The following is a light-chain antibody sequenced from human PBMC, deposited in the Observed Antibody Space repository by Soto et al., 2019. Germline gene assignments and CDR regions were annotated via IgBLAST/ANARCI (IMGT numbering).Light chain of an antibody. CDR1: QTINNY. Sequence: EIVMTQSPGTLSVSPGERVTLSCRASQTINNYVAWYQQMPGQAPRLLIYGTSTKARFSGSGSGTDFTLTISSLQSEDFAVYFCQQYHNWPLTFGGGTKVEIK. CDR3: QQYHNWPLT. CDR2: GTS. V-gene: IGKV3-15*01. J-gene: IGKJ4*01.